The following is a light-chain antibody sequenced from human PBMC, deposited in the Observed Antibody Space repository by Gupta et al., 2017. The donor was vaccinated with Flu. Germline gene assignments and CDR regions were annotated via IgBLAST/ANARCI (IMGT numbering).Light chain of an antibody. CDR2: SYN. J-gene: IGLJ3*02. V-gene: IGLV1-44*01. Sequence: QSVLPQPPSASGTPGQTVTISCSGSSSNIGGNTVTWYQQLPGTAPKLLIYSYNQRPSGVPDRFSGSKSGTSASLAISGLQADDEADYYCAAWDDSLDSPVFGGGTKLTVL. CDR3: AAWDDSLDSPV. CDR1: SSNIGGNT.